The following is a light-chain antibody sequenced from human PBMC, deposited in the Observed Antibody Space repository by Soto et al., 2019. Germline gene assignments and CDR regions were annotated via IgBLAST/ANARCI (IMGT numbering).Light chain of an antibody. CDR2: DAS. J-gene: IGKJ5*01. V-gene: IGKV3-11*01. CDR1: QSVVTY. CDR3: QQRFIWPPIT. Sequence: EIVLTQSPATLSLSPGETATLSCRASQSVVTYLACYQQKPGQAPRLLIYDASNRAAGIPARFSGSGSGTDFTLTISSIEPDDFAVYYCQQRFIWPPITFGQGTRLDIK.